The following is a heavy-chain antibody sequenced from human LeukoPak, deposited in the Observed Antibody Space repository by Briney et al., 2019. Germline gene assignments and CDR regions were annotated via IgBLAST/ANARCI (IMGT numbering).Heavy chain of an antibody. J-gene: IGHJ4*02. CDR2: IYPGDSDT. D-gene: IGHD3-22*01. V-gene: IGHV5-51*01. Sequence: ESLKISCKGSGYSFTSYWIGWVRQMPGKGLEWMGIIYPGDSDTRYSPSFQGQVTISADKSISTAYLQWSSLKASDTAVYYCARRGYYYDSSGYPHYYFDYWGQGTLVTVSS. CDR1: GYSFTSYW. CDR3: ARRGYYYDSSGYPHYYFDY.